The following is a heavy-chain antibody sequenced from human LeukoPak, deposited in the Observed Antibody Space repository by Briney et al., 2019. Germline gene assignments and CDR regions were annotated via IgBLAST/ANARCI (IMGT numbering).Heavy chain of an antibody. V-gene: IGHV1-18*01. CDR3: ARGNYDFWSGSPNWFDP. Sequence: ASVKVSCKASGYSFSNYGVTWVRQAPGQGLEWMGWISAYNGKTNYAQKLQGRVTMTTDTSTSTAYMELRSLRSDDTAVYYCARGNYDFWSGSPNWFDPWGQGTLVTVSS. D-gene: IGHD3-3*01. J-gene: IGHJ5*02. CDR1: GYSFSNYG. CDR2: ISAYNGKT.